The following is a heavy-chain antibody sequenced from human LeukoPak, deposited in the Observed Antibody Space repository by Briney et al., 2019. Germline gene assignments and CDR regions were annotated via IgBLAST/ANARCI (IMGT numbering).Heavy chain of an antibody. V-gene: IGHV3-7*03. J-gene: IGHJ4*02. CDR3: ARGVTSAWHLRYYFEY. CDR2: IKQDGTET. CDR1: GFIFSSHW. D-gene: IGHD2-2*01. Sequence: PGGSLRLSCAASGFIFSSHWMSEVRQAPGKGLEGVANIKQDGTETSYVDSVEGRFTISRDNAKNSLFLQMNSLTADDTALYYCARGVTSAWHLRYYFEYWGQGIMVTVSS.